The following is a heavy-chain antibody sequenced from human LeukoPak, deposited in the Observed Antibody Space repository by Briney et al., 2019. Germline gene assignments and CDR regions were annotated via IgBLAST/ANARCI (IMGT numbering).Heavy chain of an antibody. J-gene: IGHJ4*02. V-gene: IGHV1-69*13. CDR2: ISPIFGTA. CDR3: ARALTYYYDSSGVGGQDFDF. Sequence: SVKVSCKASGYTFTGNYMHWVRQAPGQGLEWMGGISPIFGTANYAQRFQGRVTITADESTTTAYMELRSLRSEDTAVYYCARALTYYYDSSGVGGQDFDFWGQGTLVTVSS. CDR1: GYTFTGNY. D-gene: IGHD3-22*01.